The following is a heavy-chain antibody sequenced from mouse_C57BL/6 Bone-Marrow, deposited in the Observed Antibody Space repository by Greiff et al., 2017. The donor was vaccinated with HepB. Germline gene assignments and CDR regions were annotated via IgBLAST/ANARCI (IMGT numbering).Heavy chain of an antibody. D-gene: IGHD2-4*01. J-gene: IGHJ3*01. CDR2: ISSGSSTI. Sequence: EVKLMESGGGLVKPGGSLKLSCAASGFTFSDYGMHWVRQAPEKGLEWVAYISSGSSTIYYADTVKGRFTISRDNAKNTLFLQMTSLRSEDTAMYYGARPMIRAWFAYWGQGALVTVSA. CDR3: ARPMIRAWFAY. CDR1: GFTFSDYG. V-gene: IGHV5-17*01.